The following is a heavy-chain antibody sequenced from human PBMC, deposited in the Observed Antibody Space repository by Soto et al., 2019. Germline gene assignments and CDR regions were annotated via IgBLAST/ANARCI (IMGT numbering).Heavy chain of an antibody. D-gene: IGHD2-2*01. Sequence: LRLSCAASGFTFSDYYMSWIRQAPGKGLEWVSYVSSSGSTIYYADSVKGRFTISRDNAKNSLYLQMNSLRAEDTAVYYCARSPYQLLYNWFDPWGQGTLVTVSS. CDR1: GFTFSDYY. CDR2: VSSSGSTI. V-gene: IGHV3-11*01. CDR3: ARSPYQLLYNWFDP. J-gene: IGHJ5*02.